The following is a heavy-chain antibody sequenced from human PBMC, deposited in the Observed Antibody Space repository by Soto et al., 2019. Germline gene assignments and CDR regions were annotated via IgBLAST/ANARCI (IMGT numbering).Heavy chain of an antibody. J-gene: IGHJ6*02. CDR3: ARDQVGVVTAIGYYYGMDV. V-gene: IGHV4-30-4*01. Sequence: QVQLQESGPGLVKPSQTLSLTCTVSGGSISSGDYYWSWIRQPPGKGLEWIGYIYYSGSTYYNPSLTSRVTISVDTSQNQFSLTLSSVTAADTAVYYCARDQVGVVTAIGYYYGMDVWGQGTTVTVSS. CDR2: IYYSGST. D-gene: IGHD2-21*02. CDR1: GGSISSGDYY.